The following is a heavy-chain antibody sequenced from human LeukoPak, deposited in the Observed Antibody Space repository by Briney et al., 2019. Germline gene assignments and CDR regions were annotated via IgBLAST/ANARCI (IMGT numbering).Heavy chain of an antibody. J-gene: IGHJ6*03. CDR2: IYPGDSDT. CDR1: GYTFNTYW. CDR3: ARLSPRSSYYYMDV. Sequence: GESLKISCKGSGYTFNTYWIGWVRQMPGKGLEWMGMIYPGDSDTRYGPSFQGQVTISPDKSLTTAYLQLSSLKPSAPPSIYCARLSPRSSYYYMDVGGKGTTVCVSS. V-gene: IGHV5-51*01.